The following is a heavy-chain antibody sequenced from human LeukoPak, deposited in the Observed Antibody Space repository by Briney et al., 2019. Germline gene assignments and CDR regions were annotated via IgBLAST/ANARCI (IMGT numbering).Heavy chain of an antibody. CDR1: GGSISSYY. CDR2: IYYSGNT. J-gene: IGHJ2*01. D-gene: IGHD3-22*01. CDR3: ARDRDSRGLRDFDL. V-gene: IGHV4-59*01. Sequence: PSETLSLTCTVSGGSISSYYWSWIRQPPGKGLEWIGYIYYSGNTNYNPSLKSRVSISIDTSKNQFSLQLGSVTAADTAVYYCARDRDSRGLRDFDLWGRGTLVTVSA.